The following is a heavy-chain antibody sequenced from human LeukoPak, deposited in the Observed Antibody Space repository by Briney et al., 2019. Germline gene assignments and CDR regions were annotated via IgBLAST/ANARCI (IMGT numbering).Heavy chain of an antibody. CDR2: ISESEPH. Sequence: SETLSLTCSVSGGSVSTNSYYWGWIRQSPGKGLECIGIISESEPHYFNPSLKSRVSISVDTSENEVSLKLKSVTAADTAIYYCAKHVDSLIRGDSGYFQHWGPGTQVTVSS. J-gene: IGHJ1*01. CDR1: GGSVSTNSYY. V-gene: IGHV4-39*01. CDR3: AKHVDSLIRGDSGYFQH. D-gene: IGHD3-10*01.